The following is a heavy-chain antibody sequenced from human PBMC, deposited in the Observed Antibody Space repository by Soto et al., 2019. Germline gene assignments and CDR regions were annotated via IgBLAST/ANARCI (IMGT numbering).Heavy chain of an antibody. CDR2: ISGSGGST. J-gene: IGHJ4*02. CDR1: GFTFSSYA. D-gene: IGHD3-22*01. CDR3: AKVRSAYAWDSSGYPD. Sequence: GGSLRLSCAASGFTFSSYAMSWVRQAPGKGLEWVSAISGSGGSTYYADSVKGRFTISRDNSKNTLYLQMNSLRAEDTAVYYCAKVRSAYAWDSSGYPDWGQGTLVTVSS. V-gene: IGHV3-23*01.